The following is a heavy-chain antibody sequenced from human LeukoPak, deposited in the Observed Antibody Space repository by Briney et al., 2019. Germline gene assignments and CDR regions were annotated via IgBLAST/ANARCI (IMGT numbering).Heavy chain of an antibody. Sequence: SETLSLTCTVSGGSISNYYWSWTRQPPGKGLEWIGYIFYTGSTNYNPSLKSRVTISVDTSKNQFSLRLRSVTAADTAVYYCARHGGSYGSGTYYNFDFWGQGALVTVSS. CDR1: GGSISNYY. J-gene: IGHJ4*02. CDR3: ARHGGSYGSGTYYNFDF. V-gene: IGHV4-59*08. CDR2: IFYTGST. D-gene: IGHD3-10*01.